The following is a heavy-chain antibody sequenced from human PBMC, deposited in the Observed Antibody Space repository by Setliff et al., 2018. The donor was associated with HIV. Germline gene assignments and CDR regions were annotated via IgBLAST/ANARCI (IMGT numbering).Heavy chain of an antibody. V-gene: IGHV4-34*01. J-gene: IGHJ3*01. CDR1: GGSFSGNY. Sequence: PSETLSLTCAIYGGSFSGNYWSWIRQPPGKGLEWIGEINYSGTTNHNPFLKSRVTISVDTSKKHFSLDLYSVTAADTAVYYCARDHNSGTLHAFDLWGQGTKVTVSS. CDR3: ARDHNSGTLHAFDL. CDR2: INYSGTT. D-gene: IGHD1-26*01.